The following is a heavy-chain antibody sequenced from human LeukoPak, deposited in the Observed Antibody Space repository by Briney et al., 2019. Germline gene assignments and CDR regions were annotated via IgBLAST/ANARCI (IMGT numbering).Heavy chain of an antibody. CDR3: ARATIYGSGSYYNRPFDY. Sequence: PGGSLRLSCAASGFTFSSYGMHWVRQAPGKGLEWVAFIRYDGSNKYYADSVKGRFTISRDNTKNSLYLQMNSLRAEDTAVYYCARATIYGSGSYYNRPFDYWGQGTLVTVSS. CDR1: GFTFSSYG. J-gene: IGHJ4*02. CDR2: IRYDGSNK. V-gene: IGHV3-30*02. D-gene: IGHD3-10*01.